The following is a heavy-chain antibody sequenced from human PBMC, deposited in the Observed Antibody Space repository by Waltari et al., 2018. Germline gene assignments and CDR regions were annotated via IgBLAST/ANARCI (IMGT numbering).Heavy chain of an antibody. J-gene: IGHJ4*02. Sequence: QVQLVESGGGVVQPGGSWDPPVPPLDSPSVAYACHGSRRAHGKGLEWVAVISYDGSNKYYADSVKGRFTISRDNSKNTLYLQMNSLRAEDTAVYYCAREGGFWIAASQAQYFDYWGQGTLVTVSS. D-gene: IGHD6-13*01. V-gene: IGHV3-30*16. CDR2: ISYDGSNK. CDR1: DSPSVAYA. CDR3: AREGGFWIAASQAQYFDY.